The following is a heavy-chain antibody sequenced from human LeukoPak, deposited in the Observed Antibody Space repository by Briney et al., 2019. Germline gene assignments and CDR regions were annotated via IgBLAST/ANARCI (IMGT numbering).Heavy chain of an antibody. V-gene: IGHV3-66*01. D-gene: IGHD6-19*01. CDR1: GLTVSSNY. CDR3: ARDAPYTSGWYGYFDC. Sequence: GSLRLSCAASGLTVSSNYMSWVRQAPGKGPEWVSVIYSGGNTYYTDSVKGRFIISRDNSKNTLYLQMNRLRAEDTAVYYCARDAPYTSGWYGYFDCWGRGTLVTVSS. J-gene: IGHJ4*02. CDR2: IYSGGNT.